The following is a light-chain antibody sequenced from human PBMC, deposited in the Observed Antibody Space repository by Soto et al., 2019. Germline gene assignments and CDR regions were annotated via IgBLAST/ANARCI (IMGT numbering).Light chain of an antibody. CDR1: SSNVGKNF. V-gene: IGLV1-51*01. J-gene: IGLJ2*01. CDR2: DNQ. Sequence: QSVLTQPPSVSAAPGQTVSISCSGSSSNVGKNFVSWYQHDPGKAPKHLINDNQNRPSGIPDRFSASKSGTSATLDITGLQTGDEADYYCGTWDSSLTIGVIFGGGTKLTVL. CDR3: GTWDSSLTIGVI.